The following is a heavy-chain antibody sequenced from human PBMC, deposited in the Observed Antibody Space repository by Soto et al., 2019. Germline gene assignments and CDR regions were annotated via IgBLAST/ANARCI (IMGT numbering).Heavy chain of an antibody. D-gene: IGHD3-10*01. CDR1: GGSISSSSYY. J-gene: IGHJ6*02. V-gene: IGHV4-39*01. CDR2: IYYSGST. CDR3: ARLNGMVREYYYYGMDV. Sequence: PSETLSLTCTVSGGSISSSSYYWGWIRQPPGKGLEWIGSIYYSGSTYYNPSLKSRVTISVDTSKNQFSLKLSSVTAADTAVYYCARLNGMVREYYYYGMDVWGQGTTVTVSS.